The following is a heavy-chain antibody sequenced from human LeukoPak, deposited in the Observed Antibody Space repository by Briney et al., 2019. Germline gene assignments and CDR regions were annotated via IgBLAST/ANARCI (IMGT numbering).Heavy chain of an antibody. J-gene: IGHJ4*02. CDR1: GFTFSSYE. CDR3: ARVGATEGY. CDR2: ISSSSSTI. Sequence: GGSLRLSCAASGFTFSSYEMNWVRQAPGKGLEWVSYISSSSSTIYYADSVKGRFTISRDNAKNSLYLQMNSLRAEDTAVYYCARVGATEGYWGQGTLVTVSS. V-gene: IGHV3-48*03. D-gene: IGHD1-26*01.